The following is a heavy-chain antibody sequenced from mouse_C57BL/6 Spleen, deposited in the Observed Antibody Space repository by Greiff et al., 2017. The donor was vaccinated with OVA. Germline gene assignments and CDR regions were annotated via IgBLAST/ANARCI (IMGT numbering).Heavy chain of an antibody. J-gene: IGHJ4*01. D-gene: IGHD1-1*01. CDR3: ARRGYYGSSPYYAMDY. CDR1: GFTFSSYG. CDR2: ISSGGSYT. Sequence: DVKLVESGGDLVKPGGSLKLSCAASGFTFSSYGMSWVRQTPDKRLEWVATISSGGSYTYYPDSVKGRFTISRDNAKNTLYLQMSSLKSEDTAMYYCARRGYYGSSPYYAMDYWGQGTSVTVSS. V-gene: IGHV5-6*02.